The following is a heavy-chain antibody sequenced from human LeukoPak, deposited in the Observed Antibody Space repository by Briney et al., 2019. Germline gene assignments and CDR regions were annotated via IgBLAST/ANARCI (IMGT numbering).Heavy chain of an antibody. Sequence: GESLKISCKGSGYSFTTSWIGWVRQMPGKGLEWMGIIYPGDSDTRYSPSFQGQVTVSADKSISTAYLQWNSLKASDTAIYYCARQAYGSHFDAFDIWGQGTMVTVSS. J-gene: IGHJ3*02. D-gene: IGHD3-22*01. CDR2: IYPGDSDT. CDR3: ARQAYGSHFDAFDI. CDR1: GYSFTTSW. V-gene: IGHV5-51*01.